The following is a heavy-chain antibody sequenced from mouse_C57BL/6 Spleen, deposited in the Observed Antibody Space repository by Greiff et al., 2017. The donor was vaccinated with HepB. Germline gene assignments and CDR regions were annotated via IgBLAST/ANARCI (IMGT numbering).Heavy chain of an antibody. J-gene: IGHJ3*01. Sequence: VQLQESGAELVRPGTSVKVSCKASGYAFTNYLIEWVKQRPGQGLEWIGVLNPGSGGTNYNEKFKGKATLTADKSSSTAYMQLSSLTSEYSAVYFCARGMNYYGSSPSWFAYWGQGTLVTVSA. V-gene: IGHV1-54*01. CDR2: LNPGSGGT. CDR1: GYAFTNYL. D-gene: IGHD1-1*01. CDR3: ARGMNYYGSSPSWFAY.